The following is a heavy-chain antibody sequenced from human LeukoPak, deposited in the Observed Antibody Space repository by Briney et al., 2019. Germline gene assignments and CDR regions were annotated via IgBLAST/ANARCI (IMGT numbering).Heavy chain of an antibody. V-gene: IGHV3-43*01. CDR1: GFTFDDYT. CDR2: ISWDGGST. CDR3: AKDRGGGSYGSSWYGWYFDY. J-gene: IGHJ4*02. D-gene: IGHD6-13*01. Sequence: PGGSLRLSCAASGFTFDDYTMHWVRQVPGKGLEWVSLISWDGGSTYYADSVKGRFTISRDNSKNSLYLQMNSLRTEDTALYYCAKDRGGGSYGSSWYGWYFDYWGQGTLVTVSS.